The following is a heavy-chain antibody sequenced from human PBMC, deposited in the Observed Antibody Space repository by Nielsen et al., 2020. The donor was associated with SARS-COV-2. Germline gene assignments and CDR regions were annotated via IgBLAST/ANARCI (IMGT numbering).Heavy chain of an antibody. CDR1: GDSISNVGYY. CDR3: ARVDYGDYGAGMWFDS. CDR2: IYYSGSA. J-gene: IGHJ5*01. V-gene: IGHV4-31*03. Sequence: PQTLSLTCTVSGDSISNVGYYWSWIRQHPGKGLEWIGYIYYSGSAQYNPSLESRVSMSVDTSNNYFSLSLTSVTAADTAVYSCARVDYGDYGAGMWFDSWGQGIRVTVSS. D-gene: IGHD4-17*01.